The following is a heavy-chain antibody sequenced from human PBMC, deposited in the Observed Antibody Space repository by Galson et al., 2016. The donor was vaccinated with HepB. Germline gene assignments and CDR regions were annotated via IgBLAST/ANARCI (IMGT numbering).Heavy chain of an antibody. Sequence: SLRLSCAASGFTFSNYWMTWVRQAPGKGLEWVASTNRDGSGNFYVDSVKGRFTVSRDSPNNSLYLHMSSLRAEDTAVYFCAMDYWIYWGQGTLVTVSS. J-gene: IGHJ4*02. CDR1: GFTFSNYW. CDR2: TNRDGSGN. V-gene: IGHV3-7*04. CDR3: AMDYWIY. D-gene: IGHD2-15*01.